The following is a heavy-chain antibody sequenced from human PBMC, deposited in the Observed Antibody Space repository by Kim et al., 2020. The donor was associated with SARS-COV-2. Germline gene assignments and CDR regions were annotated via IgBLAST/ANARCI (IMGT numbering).Heavy chain of an antibody. CDR1: GFTFSSLW. Sequence: GGSLRLSCAVSGFTFSSLWMSWVRQAPGKGLEWVAYINPDGSEKNYVDSMKGRFTISRDNAKNSLYLEMNSLRADDTAVYYCARNQDWGQGTLVTVSS. CDR2: INPDGSEK. J-gene: IGHJ4*02. V-gene: IGHV3-7*01. CDR3: ARNQD.